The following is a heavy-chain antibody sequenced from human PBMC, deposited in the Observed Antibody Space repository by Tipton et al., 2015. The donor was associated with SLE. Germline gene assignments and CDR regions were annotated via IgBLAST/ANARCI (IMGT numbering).Heavy chain of an antibody. CDR2: LYYSGNT. J-gene: IGHJ6*03. V-gene: IGHV4-39*07. CDR1: GGSIRSSRHF. D-gene: IGHD2-2*01. CDR3: ARDGYCSTSNCRTSGYMDV. Sequence: TLSLTCTVSGGSIRSSRHFWGWIRQPPGKGLEWIGVLYYSGNTYYNPSLKSPVTLSIDTSKNQFSLKMRSVTAADTAVYYCARDGYCSTSNCRTSGYMDVWGKGTMVNVSS.